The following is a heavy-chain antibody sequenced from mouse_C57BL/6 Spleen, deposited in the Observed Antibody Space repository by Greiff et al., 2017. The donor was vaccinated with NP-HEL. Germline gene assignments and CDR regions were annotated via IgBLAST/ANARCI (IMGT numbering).Heavy chain of an antibody. CDR1: GFTFSDYG. CDR3: ARSYGSSSYWYFDV. D-gene: IGHD1-1*01. V-gene: IGHV5-15*01. J-gene: IGHJ1*03. Sequence: DVQLVESGGGLVQPGGSLKLSCAASGFTFSDYGMAWVRQAPRKGPEWVAFISNLAYSIYYADTVTGRFTISRENAKNTLYLEMSSLRSEDTAMYYCARSYGSSSYWYFDVWGTGTTVTVSS. CDR2: ISNLAYSI.